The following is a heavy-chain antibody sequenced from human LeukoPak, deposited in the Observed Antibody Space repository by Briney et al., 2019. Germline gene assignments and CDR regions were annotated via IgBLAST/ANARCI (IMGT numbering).Heavy chain of an antibody. V-gene: IGHV3-23*01. CDR2: ISGSGGST. CDR1: GFTFSSYA. Sequence: QPGGSLRLSCAASGFTFSSYAMSWVRQSPGKGLEWVSAISGSGGSTYYADSVKGRFTISRDNSKNTLYLQMNSLRAEDTAVYYCAKVPDWIVVVPAAIWFDPWGQGTLVTVSS. CDR3: AKVPDWIVVVPAAIWFDP. D-gene: IGHD2-2*01. J-gene: IGHJ5*02.